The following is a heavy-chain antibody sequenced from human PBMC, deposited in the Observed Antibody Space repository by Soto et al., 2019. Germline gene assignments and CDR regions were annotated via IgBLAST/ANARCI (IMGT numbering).Heavy chain of an antibody. Sequence: HPGGSLRLSCAASGFTFSSYAMHWVRQAPGKGLEWVAVISYDGSNKYYADSVKGRFTISRDNSKNTLYLQMNSLRAEDTAVYYCARTQPVAAAGPLWGQGTLVTVSS. CDR2: ISYDGSNK. CDR1: GFTFSSYA. J-gene: IGHJ4*02. CDR3: ARTQPVAAAGPL. D-gene: IGHD6-13*01. V-gene: IGHV3-30-3*01.